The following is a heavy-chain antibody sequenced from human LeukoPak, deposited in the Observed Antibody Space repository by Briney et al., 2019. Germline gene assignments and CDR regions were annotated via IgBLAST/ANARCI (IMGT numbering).Heavy chain of an antibody. CDR1: GASITIFY. J-gene: IGHJ4*02. Sequence: PSETLSLTCTVSGASITIFYWSWIRQPPGKGLEWIGYVYYSGSTNFNPSLKSRVTMSVDTSKNQFSLKLTSVTAADTAVYYCARGTTGDYWGQGTLVTVSS. V-gene: IGHV4-59*01. D-gene: IGHD1-1*01. CDR3: ARGTTGDY. CDR2: VYYSGST.